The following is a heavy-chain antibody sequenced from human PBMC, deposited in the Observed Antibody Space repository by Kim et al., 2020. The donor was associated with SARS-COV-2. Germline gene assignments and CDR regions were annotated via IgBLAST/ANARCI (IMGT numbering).Heavy chain of an antibody. J-gene: IGHJ2*01. Sequence: GGSLRLSCAASGFTFSSYSMNWVRQAPGKGLEWVSSISSSSSYIYYADSVKGRFTISRDNAKNSLYLQMNSLRAEDTAVYYCAREMGEGGDYGDIFWYFDLWGRGTLVTVSS. CDR2: ISSSSSYI. CDR1: GFTFSSYS. V-gene: IGHV3-21*01. D-gene: IGHD4-17*01. CDR3: AREMGEGGDYGDIFWYFDL.